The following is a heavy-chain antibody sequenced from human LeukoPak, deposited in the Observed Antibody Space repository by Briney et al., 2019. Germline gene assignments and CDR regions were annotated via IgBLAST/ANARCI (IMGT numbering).Heavy chain of an antibody. J-gene: IGHJ6*03. CDR3: ARDRGLGAVGLYYYYYMDV. D-gene: IGHD6-19*01. CDR1: GYTFTGYY. Sequence: GASVKVSCKASGYTFTGYYMHWVRQAPGQGLEWMGWINPNSGGTNYAQKFQGRVTMTRDTSISTAYMELSRLRSDDTAVYYCARDRGLGAVGLYYYYYMDVWGKGTTVTVSS. CDR2: INPNSGGT. V-gene: IGHV1-2*02.